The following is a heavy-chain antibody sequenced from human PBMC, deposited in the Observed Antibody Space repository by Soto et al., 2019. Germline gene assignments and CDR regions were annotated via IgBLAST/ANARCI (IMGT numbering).Heavy chain of an antibody. D-gene: IGHD5-12*01. J-gene: IGHJ6*02. V-gene: IGHV3-9*01. Sequence: DVHLIESGGGWVQPGTSLRVSCAASGFTFHEYAMHWVRQAPGKGLEWVSGISSDGDTIAYADSVQGRVTVFRDNAKNSLYLQMNSLRAEDTALYYCTKGGYDLIYYFGMDVWGQGTTVTVSS. CDR2: ISSDGDTI. CDR3: TKGGYDLIYYFGMDV. CDR1: GFTFHEYA.